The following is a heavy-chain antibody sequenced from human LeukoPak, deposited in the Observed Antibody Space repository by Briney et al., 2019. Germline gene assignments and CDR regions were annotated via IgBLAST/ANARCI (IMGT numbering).Heavy chain of an antibody. CDR1: GGSFSGYY. J-gene: IGHJ4*02. D-gene: IGHD6-13*01. V-gene: IGHV4-34*01. CDR2: INHSGST. Sequence: SETLSLTCAVYGGSFSGYYWSWIRQPPGKGLEWIGEINHSGSTNYNPSLKSRVTISVDTSKNQFSLKLGSVSAADTAVYYCARDPPDGIAAAGLDYWGQGTLVTVSS. CDR3: ARDPPDGIAAAGLDY.